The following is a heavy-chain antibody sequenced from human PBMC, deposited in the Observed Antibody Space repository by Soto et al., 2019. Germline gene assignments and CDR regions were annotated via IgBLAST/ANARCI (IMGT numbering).Heavy chain of an antibody. V-gene: IGHV1-18*01. J-gene: IGHJ3*02. D-gene: IGHD3-10*01. CDR1: GYTFTSYG. CDR3: ARGMVRGVIIPWAFDI. CDR2: ISAYNGNT. Sequence: QVQLVPSGAEVKKPGASVKVSCKASGYTFTSYGISWVRQAPGQGLEWMGWISAYNGNTNYAQKLQRRVTITTDTSTSTAYMELRSLRYDDTAVYYCARGMVRGVIIPWAFDIWGQGTMVTVSS.